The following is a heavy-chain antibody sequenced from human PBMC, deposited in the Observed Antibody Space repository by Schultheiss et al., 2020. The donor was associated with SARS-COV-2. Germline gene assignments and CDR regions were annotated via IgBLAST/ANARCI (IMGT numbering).Heavy chain of an antibody. CDR2: VSHSGAT. Sequence: SQTLSLTCAVYGESFNGFSWTWIRQSPGKGLEWIGQVSHSGATHYSPSLKRRVTISVDTSKNQLSLKLSSMTAADTAVYYCARGRAGDSSIRSPVMDVWGQGTTVTVSS. CDR1: GESFNGFS. CDR3: ARGRAGDSSIRSPVMDV. V-gene: IGHV4-34*01. D-gene: IGHD6-13*01. J-gene: IGHJ6*02.